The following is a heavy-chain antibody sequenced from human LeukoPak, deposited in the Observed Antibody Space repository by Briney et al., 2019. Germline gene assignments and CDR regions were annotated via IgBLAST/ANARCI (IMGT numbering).Heavy chain of an antibody. V-gene: IGHV3-74*01. J-gene: IGHJ3*02. D-gene: IGHD6-19*01. Sequence: GGSLRLSCAASGFTFSNYWMHWVRQAPGEGLVWVSRINSDGSSRNYADSVKGRFTISRDNAKNTLYLQMHSLRAEDTAVYYCARVSSSGWHRFKGNDAFDIWGQGTLVTVSS. CDR2: INSDGSSR. CDR1: GFTFSNYW. CDR3: ARVSSSGWHRFKGNDAFDI.